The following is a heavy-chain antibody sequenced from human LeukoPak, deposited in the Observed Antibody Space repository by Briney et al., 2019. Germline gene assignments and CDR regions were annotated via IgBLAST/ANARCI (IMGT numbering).Heavy chain of an antibody. CDR3: ARELWFGAYYFDY. CDR1: GGSLSSSSYY. Sequence: SETLSLTCTVSGGSLSSSSYYWGWIRQPPGKGLEWIGSIYYSGSTNYNPSLKSRVTISVDTSKNQFSLKLSSVTAADTAVYYCARELWFGAYYFDYWGQGTLVTVSS. D-gene: IGHD3-10*01. CDR2: IYYSGST. J-gene: IGHJ4*02. V-gene: IGHV4-39*07.